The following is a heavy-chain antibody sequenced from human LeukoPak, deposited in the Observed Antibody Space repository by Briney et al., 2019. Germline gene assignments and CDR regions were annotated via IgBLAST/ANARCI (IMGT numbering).Heavy chain of an antibody. Sequence: PSETLSLTRSVSGGLVTTYYWSWIRQSPGKGLEWIGCIYYSGNTNYNPSLKSRVTISVDTSKNQFSLKLSSVTAADTAVYYCARRHDSSGYYYIVGAFDIWGQGTMVTVSS. CDR3: ARRHDSSGYYYIVGAFDI. D-gene: IGHD3-22*01. J-gene: IGHJ3*02. CDR2: IYYSGNT. CDR1: GGLVTTYY. V-gene: IGHV4-59*02.